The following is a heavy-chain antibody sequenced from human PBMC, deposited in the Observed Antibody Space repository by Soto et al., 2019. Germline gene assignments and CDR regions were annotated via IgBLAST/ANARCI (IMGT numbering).Heavy chain of an antibody. D-gene: IGHD6-13*01. V-gene: IGHV4-59*01. Sequence: PSETLSLTCTVSGGSISSYYWSWIRQPPGKGLEWIGYIYYSGSTNYNPSLKSRVTISVDTSKNQFSLKLSSVTAADTAVYYCARDSVIAAAGYNWFDPWGQGTLVTVSS. CDR1: GGSISSYY. CDR3: ARDSVIAAAGYNWFDP. CDR2: IYYSGST. J-gene: IGHJ5*02.